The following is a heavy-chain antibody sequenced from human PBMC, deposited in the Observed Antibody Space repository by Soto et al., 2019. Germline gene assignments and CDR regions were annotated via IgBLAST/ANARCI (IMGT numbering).Heavy chain of an antibody. V-gene: IGHV3-30*18. CDR3: AKVRVGSCYYFDY. CDR1: GFTFSSYG. D-gene: IGHD2-15*01. J-gene: IGHJ4*02. CDR2: ISYDGSNK. Sequence: GGSLRLSCAASGFTFSSYGMHWVRQAPGKGLEWVAVISYDGSNKYYADSVKGRFTISRDTSKNTLYLQMNSLRAEDTAVYYCAKVRVGSCYYFDYWGQGTLVTVSS.